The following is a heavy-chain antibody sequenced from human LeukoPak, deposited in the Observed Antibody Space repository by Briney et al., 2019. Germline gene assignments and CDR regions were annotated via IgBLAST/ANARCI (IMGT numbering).Heavy chain of an antibody. Sequence: ASVKVSCKVSGHTLTELSMHWVRQAPGQGLEWMGWINPNSGGTNYAQKFQGRVTMTRDTSISTAYMELSRLRSDDTAVYYCARAGLLWFGELTSAFDIWGQGTMVTVSS. J-gene: IGHJ3*02. CDR1: GHTLTELS. D-gene: IGHD3-10*01. V-gene: IGHV1-2*02. CDR2: INPNSGGT. CDR3: ARAGLLWFGELTSAFDI.